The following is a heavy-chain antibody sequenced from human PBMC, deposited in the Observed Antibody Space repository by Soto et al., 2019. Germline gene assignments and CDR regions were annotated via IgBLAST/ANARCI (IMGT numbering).Heavy chain of an antibody. Sequence: PSXTLSLTCAVSGGSMSSGGYSWSWIRQPPGKGLEWIGYIYHSGSTYNNPSLKSRVTISVDTSNNQFSLKLSSVSAADTAVYYCARGPSGDKVDYWGQGTLVTVS. CDR3: ARGPSGDKVDY. V-gene: IGHV4-30-2*05. CDR1: GGSMSSGGYS. CDR2: IYHSGST. J-gene: IGHJ4*02. D-gene: IGHD7-27*01.